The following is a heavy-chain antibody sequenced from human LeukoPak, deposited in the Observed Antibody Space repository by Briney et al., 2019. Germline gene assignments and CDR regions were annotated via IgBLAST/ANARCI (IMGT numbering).Heavy chain of an antibody. CDR3: SKDDYGDYGHAFDI. D-gene: IGHD4-17*01. CDR1: GFTFSTYS. J-gene: IGHJ3*02. CDR2: ITSSRIYI. V-gene: IGHV3-21*04. Sequence: PGGSLRLSCAASGFTFSTYSMNWVRQAPGKGLEWVSSITSSRIYIYYADSVKGRFTISRDNAKNSLYLQMNSLRAEDTAVYYCSKDDYGDYGHAFDIWGQGTMVTVSS.